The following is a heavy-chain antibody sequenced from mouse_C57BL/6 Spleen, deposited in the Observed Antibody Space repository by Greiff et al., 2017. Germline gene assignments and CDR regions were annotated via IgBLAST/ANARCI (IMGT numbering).Heavy chain of an antibody. D-gene: IGHD1-1*01. CDR1: GYAFSSSW. Sequence: QVQLQQSGPELVKPGASVKISCKASGYAFSSSWMNWVKQRPGKGLEWIGRIYPGDGDTKYNGKFKGKATLTADKSSSTAYMQLSSLTSEDSAVYFCARLRYWYVDVWGTGTTVTVSS. V-gene: IGHV1-82*01. CDR2: IYPGDGDT. CDR3: ARLRYWYVDV. J-gene: IGHJ1*03.